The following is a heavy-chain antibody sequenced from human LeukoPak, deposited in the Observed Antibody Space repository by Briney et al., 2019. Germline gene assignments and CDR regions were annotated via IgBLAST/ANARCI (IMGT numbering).Heavy chain of an antibody. D-gene: IGHD5-18*01. J-gene: IGHJ4*03. V-gene: IGHV4-39*02. CDR2: LYFSGST. CDR3: AREAGVCSYGSFDY. CDR1: GGSISSSGYF. Sequence: SETLSLTCTVSGGSISSSGYFWGWIRQPPGKGLEWIASLYFSGSTYYNPSLKSRVTISVDTSKNQFSLNLSSVTAADTAVYYSAREAGVCSYGSFDYWGQGTLVTVAS.